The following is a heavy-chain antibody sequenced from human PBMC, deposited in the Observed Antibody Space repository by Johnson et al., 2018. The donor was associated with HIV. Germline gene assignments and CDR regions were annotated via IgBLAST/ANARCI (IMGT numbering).Heavy chain of an antibody. V-gene: IGHV3-53*01. J-gene: IGHJ3*01. Sequence: VQLVESGGGVVQPGGSLRLSCAASGFAVSKNYMGWVRQAPGKGLEWVSVIYTDGGTYYADSVKGRFTISRDNSKKTLYLQMNSLRVEDTALYYCARLMAARTLDDAFDLWGQGTMVTVSS. CDR2: IYTDGGT. D-gene: IGHD6-13*01. CDR1: GFAVSKNY. CDR3: ARLMAARTLDDAFDL.